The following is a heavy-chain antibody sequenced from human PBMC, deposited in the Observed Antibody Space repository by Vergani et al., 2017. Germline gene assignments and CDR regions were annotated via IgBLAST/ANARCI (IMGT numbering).Heavy chain of an antibody. V-gene: IGHV4-39*07. CDR2: IYYSGST. D-gene: IGHD4-23*01. CDR1: GGSISSSSYY. J-gene: IGHJ6*02. Sequence: QLQLQESGPGLVKPSETLSLTCTVSGGSISSSSYYWGWIRQPPGKGLEWIGSIYYSGSTYYNPSLKSRVTISVDTSKNQFSLKLSSVTAADTAVYYCARACGGNSRYYYYGMDVWGQGTTVTVSS. CDR3: ARACGGNSRYYYYGMDV.